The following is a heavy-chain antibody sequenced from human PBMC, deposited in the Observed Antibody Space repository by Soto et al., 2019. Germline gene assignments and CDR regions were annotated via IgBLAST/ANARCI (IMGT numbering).Heavy chain of an antibody. V-gene: IGHV3-21*01. J-gene: IGHJ4*02. Sequence: XGSLRLSCSASGFTFRSYGMNWVRQAPGKGLEWVSSISSSSSYIYYADSVKGRFTISRDNAKNSLYLQMNSLRAEDTAVYYCASRYGSGRSPFDYWGQGTLVTVSS. CDR2: ISSSSSYI. D-gene: IGHD3-10*01. CDR1: GFTFRSYG. CDR3: ASRYGSGRSPFDY.